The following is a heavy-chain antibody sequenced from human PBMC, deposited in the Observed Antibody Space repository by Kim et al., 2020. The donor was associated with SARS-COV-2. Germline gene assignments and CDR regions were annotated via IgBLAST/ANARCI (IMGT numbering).Heavy chain of an antibody. J-gene: IGHJ5*02. CDR1: GGSISSSSYY. CDR3: ARVAARTRRGFDP. CDR2: IYYSGST. Sequence: SETLSLTCTVSGGSISSSSYYWGWIRQPPGKGLEWIGSIYYSGSTYYNPSLKSRVTISVDTSKNQFSLKLSSVTAADTAVYYCARVAARTRRGFDPWGQGTLVTVSS. V-gene: IGHV4-39*07. D-gene: IGHD6-6*01.